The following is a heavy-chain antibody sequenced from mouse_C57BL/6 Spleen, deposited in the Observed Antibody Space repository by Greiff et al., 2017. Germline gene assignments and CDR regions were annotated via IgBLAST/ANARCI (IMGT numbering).Heavy chain of an antibody. CDR3: ARGGSLAWFAY. Sequence: QVQLKQSGPELVKPGASVKISCKASGYAFSSSWMNWVKQRPGKGLEWIGRIYPGDGDTNYNGKFKGKATLTADKSSSTAYMQLSSLTSEDSAVYFCARGGSLAWFAYWGQGTLVTVSA. D-gene: IGHD1-1*02. CDR1: GYAFSSSW. V-gene: IGHV1-82*01. J-gene: IGHJ3*01. CDR2: IYPGDGDT.